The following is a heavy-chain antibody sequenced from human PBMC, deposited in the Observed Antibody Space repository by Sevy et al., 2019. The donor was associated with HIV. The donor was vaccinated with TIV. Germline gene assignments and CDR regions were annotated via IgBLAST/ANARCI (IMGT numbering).Heavy chain of an antibody. CDR1: GFTVNDKY. CDR3: VSLFLSYRSGWSYFDY. D-gene: IGHD6-19*01. V-gene: IGHV3-66*02. Sequence: GGCLRLSCAISGFTVNDKYIIWVRQAPGKGLEWISVIFSSGSTYYADSAKGRFTISRDNSKNTVYLQMNSLRAEDTAVYRYVSLFLSYRSGWSYFDYWGQGTLVTVSS. CDR2: IFSSGST. J-gene: IGHJ4*02.